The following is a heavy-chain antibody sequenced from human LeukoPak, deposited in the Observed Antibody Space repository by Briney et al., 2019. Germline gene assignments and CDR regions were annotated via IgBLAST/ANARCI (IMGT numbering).Heavy chain of an antibody. CDR2: ISGDGGST. V-gene: IGHV3-43*02. CDR1: GFTFNNYA. D-gene: IGHD3-16*01. J-gene: IGHJ3*02. CDR3: AKDNPNWGSFDI. Sequence: GGSLRLSCAASGFTFNNYAMHWVRQAPGKGLEWVSLISGDGGSTYYADSVKGRFTISRDSSNNSLYLQMNSLRPEDTALYYCAKDNPNWGSFDIWGQGKMVTVSS.